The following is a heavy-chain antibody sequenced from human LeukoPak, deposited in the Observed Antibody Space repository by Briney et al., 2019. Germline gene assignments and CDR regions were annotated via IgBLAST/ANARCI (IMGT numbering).Heavy chain of an antibody. CDR3: ARVDLYYGSGSYYPPDY. CDR2: INSDGSTT. Sequence: GGSLRLSCAASGFTFSSYWMHWVRQAPGKGLVWVSRINSDGSTTSYADSVKGRFTISRDNAKNTLYLQMNSLRAEDTAVYYCARVDLYYGSGSYYPPDYWGQGTLVTVSS. V-gene: IGHV3-74*01. CDR1: GFTFSSYW. D-gene: IGHD3-10*01. J-gene: IGHJ4*02.